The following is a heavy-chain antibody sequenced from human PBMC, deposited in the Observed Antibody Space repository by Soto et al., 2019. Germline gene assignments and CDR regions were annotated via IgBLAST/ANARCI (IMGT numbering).Heavy chain of an antibody. CDR3: AKRPGFDCSGHCDS. J-gene: IGHJ5*01. V-gene: IGHV3-23*01. CDR1: GFTFSNYA. Sequence: EVQLLESGGDLVQPGGSLRLSCVVTGFTFSNYAMSWVRQAPGKGLEWLSSISGSGGSTYYADSVKGRFTASRDNSKSTLYLQMNSLRDEDTALYYCAKRPGFDCSGHCDSWGQGTLVTVSS. D-gene: IGHD3-22*01. CDR2: ISGSGGST.